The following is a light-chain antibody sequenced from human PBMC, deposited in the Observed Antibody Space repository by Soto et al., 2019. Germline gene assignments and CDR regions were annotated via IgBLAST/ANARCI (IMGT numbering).Light chain of an antibody. Sequence: QSALTQPASVSGSPGQSITISCTGTSSDVGGYNYVSWYQQHPGKAPKLMNYDVSNRPSGVSNRFSGSKSGNTASLTISGLQAEDAADYYCSSYTISSTRVFGTGTKVPVL. CDR2: DVS. CDR1: SSDVGGYNY. CDR3: SSYTISSTRV. J-gene: IGLJ1*01. V-gene: IGLV2-14*01.